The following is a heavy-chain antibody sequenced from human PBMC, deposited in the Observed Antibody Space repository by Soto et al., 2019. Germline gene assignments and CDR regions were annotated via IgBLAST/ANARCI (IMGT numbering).Heavy chain of an antibody. CDR2: VSIGGST. CDR1: GFAFSSYA. V-gene: IGHV3-23*01. J-gene: IGHJ4*02. D-gene: IGHD2-15*01. Sequence: GGSLRLSVTTSGFAFSSYAMGWVRQGPGKGLEWVAVVSIGGSTHYADSVRGRFTISRDNSKNTLSLQMNSLTAEDTAVYLCAKRRGAGGHFDYWGQGALVIVSS. CDR3: AKRRGAGGHFDY.